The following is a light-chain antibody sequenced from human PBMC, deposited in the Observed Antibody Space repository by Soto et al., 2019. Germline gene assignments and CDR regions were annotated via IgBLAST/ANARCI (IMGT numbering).Light chain of an antibody. CDR2: LEGSGSY. Sequence: QAVVTQSSSASASLGSSVKLTCTLSSGHSTNIIAWHQQQPGKAPRYLMKLEGSGSYNKGSGVPDRFSGSSSGADRYLTISNLQFEDEADYYCETWDSNSWVFGGGTKVTVL. J-gene: IGLJ3*02. CDR1: SGHSTNI. V-gene: IGLV4-60*02. CDR3: ETWDSNSWV.